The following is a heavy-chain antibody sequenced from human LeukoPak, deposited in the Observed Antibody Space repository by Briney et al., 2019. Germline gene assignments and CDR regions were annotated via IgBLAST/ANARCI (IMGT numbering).Heavy chain of an antibody. Sequence: GGSLRLSCAASGFSFDDYGMSWVRQAPGKGLEWVSGINWNGGSTGYADSVKGRFTISRDNAKNSLYLQMNSLRAEDTALYYCARSHDGNAYFSAVLWGYWGQGTLVSVSS. CDR2: INWNGGST. J-gene: IGHJ4*02. CDR3: ARSHDGNAYFSAVLWGY. D-gene: IGHD3-16*01. V-gene: IGHV3-20*04. CDR1: GFSFDDYG.